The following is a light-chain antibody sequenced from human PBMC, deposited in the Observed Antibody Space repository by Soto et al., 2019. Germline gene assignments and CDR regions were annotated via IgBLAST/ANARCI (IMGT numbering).Light chain of an antibody. CDR1: QSVSNC. Sequence: IVLTQSPDTLSSSLGESATLSCRASQSVSNCLVWYQQKPGQAPRLLIYDASIRTTGIPARFSGSGSGTDFTLTISSLEPEDSAVYYCQQLYNWPPLTFGGGTKVEIK. CDR2: DAS. J-gene: IGKJ4*02. CDR3: QQLYNWPPLT. V-gene: IGKV3-11*01.